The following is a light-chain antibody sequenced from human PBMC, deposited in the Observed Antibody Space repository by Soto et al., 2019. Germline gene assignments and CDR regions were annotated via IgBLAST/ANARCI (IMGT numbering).Light chain of an antibody. J-gene: IGKJ5*01. V-gene: IGKV1-9*01. CDR2: AAS. Sequence: DIQLTQSPSFLSASIGDRVTIACRASQGSSTYLAWYQQRPGRAPKLLIYAASTLQRGVPSRFSGSGSGTDFTLTISSLQPEDFATYYCQQLYSYPITFGQGTRLEIK. CDR3: QQLYSYPIT. CDR1: QGSSTY.